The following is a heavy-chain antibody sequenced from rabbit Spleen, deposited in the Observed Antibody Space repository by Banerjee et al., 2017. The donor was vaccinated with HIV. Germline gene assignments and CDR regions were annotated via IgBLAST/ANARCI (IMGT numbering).Heavy chain of an antibody. V-gene: IGHV1S40*01. CDR1: GVSFSSSSY. J-gene: IGHJ6*01. CDR3: ARDTSSSFSSYGMDL. CDR2: IDTGSSGFT. Sequence: QSLEESGGDLVKPGASLTLTCTASGVSFSSSSYMCWVRQAPGKGLEWIACIDTGSSGFTYFATWAKGRFTCSKPSSTTVTPQMTRLTAADTATYFCARDTSSSFSSYGMDLWGPGTLVTVS. D-gene: IGHD1-1*01.